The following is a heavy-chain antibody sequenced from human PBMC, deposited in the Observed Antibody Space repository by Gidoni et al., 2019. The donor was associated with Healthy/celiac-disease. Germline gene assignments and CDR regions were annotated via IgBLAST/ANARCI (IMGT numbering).Heavy chain of an antibody. V-gene: IGHV4-59*01. CDR2: IYYSGST. D-gene: IGHD3-16*01. CDR1: GGSISSYY. J-gene: IGHJ3*02. CDR3: ARDGGSTTNADAFDI. Sequence: QVQLQESGPGLVKPSETLSLTCTVSGGSISSYYWSWIRQPPGKGLEWIGYIYYSGSTNYNPSLKSRVTISVDTSKNQFSLKLSSVTAADTAVYYCARDGGSTTNADAFDIWGQGTMVTVSS.